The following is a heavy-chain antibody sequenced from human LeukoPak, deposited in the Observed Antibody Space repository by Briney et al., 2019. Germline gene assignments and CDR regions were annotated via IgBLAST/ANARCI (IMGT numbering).Heavy chain of an antibody. CDR3: ARGSYYYGMDV. Sequence: NPGGSLRLSCAASGFTFSSYSMNWVRQAPGKGLEWVPYISSSSSDIYYADSVKGRFTISRDNAKNSLYLQMNSLRAEDTAVYYCARGSYYYGMDVWGQGTTVTVSS. CDR2: ISSSSSDI. CDR1: GFTFSSYS. J-gene: IGHJ6*02. V-gene: IGHV3-21*01.